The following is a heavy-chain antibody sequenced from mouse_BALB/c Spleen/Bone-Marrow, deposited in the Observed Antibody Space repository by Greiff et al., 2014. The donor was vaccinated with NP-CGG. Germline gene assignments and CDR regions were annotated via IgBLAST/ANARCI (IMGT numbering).Heavy chain of an antibody. CDR1: GFTFTDYY. J-gene: IGHJ1*01. CDR2: IRNKAKGYTT. Sequence: EVKLVESGGGSVQPGGSLRLSCATSGFTFTDYYMSWVRQPPGKALEWLGFIRNKAKGYTTDYSASVKGRFTISRDNSQRILYLQMNTLRAEDSATYYCARDENVGIYWYSDVWGAGTTVIVSS. CDR3: ARDENVGIYWYSDV. V-gene: IGHV7-3*02.